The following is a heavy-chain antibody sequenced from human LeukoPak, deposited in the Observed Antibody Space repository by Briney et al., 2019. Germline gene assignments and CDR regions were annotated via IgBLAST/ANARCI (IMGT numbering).Heavy chain of an antibody. Sequence: GGSLRLSCAASGFTFSSYSMNWVRQAPGKGLEWVSYISSSGSTIYYADSVKGRFTISRDNAKNSLYLQMNSLRAEDTAVYYCAREGGYSGYGNMDVWGKGTTVTISS. CDR2: ISSSGSTI. V-gene: IGHV3-48*04. CDR3: AREGGYSGYGNMDV. D-gene: IGHD5-12*01. J-gene: IGHJ6*03. CDR1: GFTFSSYS.